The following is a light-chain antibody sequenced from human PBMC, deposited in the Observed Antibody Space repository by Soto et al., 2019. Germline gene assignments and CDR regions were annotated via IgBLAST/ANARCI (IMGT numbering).Light chain of an antibody. J-gene: IGKJ4*01. CDR3: QKYNSAPLT. Sequence: DVQMTQSPSSLSASVGDRVTITCRASQGIAPYLAWFQQKPGKVPKLLIYAASTLQSGVPSRFSGSGSWTDFTLTISSLQPEDVGTYYCQKYNSAPLTFGGGTKVEIK. CDR1: QGIAPY. V-gene: IGKV1-27*01. CDR2: AAS.